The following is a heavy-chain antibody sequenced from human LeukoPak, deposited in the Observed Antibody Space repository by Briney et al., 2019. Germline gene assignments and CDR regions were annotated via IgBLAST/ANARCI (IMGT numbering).Heavy chain of an antibody. CDR1: VYTFTVYY. D-gene: IGHD4-17*01. J-gene: IGHJ5*02. CDR2: INPNSGDT. Sequence: RASVTVSFTCSVYTFTVYYIHWVRQAPGQGGEWMGWINPNSGDTNCSQKFQDRGTLTRDTSISTAYMEVTNLRSDDTAVYYCARPNGDYYNWFDPWGQGTLVTVSS. CDR3: ARPNGDYYNWFDP. V-gene: IGHV1-2*02.